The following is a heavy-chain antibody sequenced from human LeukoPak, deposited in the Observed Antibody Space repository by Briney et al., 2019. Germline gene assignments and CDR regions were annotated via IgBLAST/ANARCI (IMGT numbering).Heavy chain of an antibody. V-gene: IGHV3-30*14. CDR1: GFTCSSYA. J-gene: IGHJ4*02. Sequence: GGSLRLSCAASGFTCSSYAMHRVRQAPGKGLEWVAVISYDGSNKYYADSVKGRFTISRDTSKNTLYLQMDSLRGEDTAVYYCARGYCSGGSCFFFDYWGQGTLVTVSS. CDR3: ARGYCSGGSCFFFDY. D-gene: IGHD2-15*01. CDR2: ISYDGSNK.